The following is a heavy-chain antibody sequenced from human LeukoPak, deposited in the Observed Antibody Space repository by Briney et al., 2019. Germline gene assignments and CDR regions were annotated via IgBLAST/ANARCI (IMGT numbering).Heavy chain of an antibody. Sequence: SETLSLTCTVSGGSISTYYWSWIRQPPGKGLEWIGYIYYSGSTKYNPSLKSRVTISVDTSKNQFSLKLSSVTAADMAVYYCAREYCSSSSCYADYWGQGTLVTVSS. CDR1: GGSISTYY. V-gene: IGHV4-59*01. D-gene: IGHD2-2*01. CDR3: AREYCSSSSCYADY. J-gene: IGHJ4*02. CDR2: IYYSGST.